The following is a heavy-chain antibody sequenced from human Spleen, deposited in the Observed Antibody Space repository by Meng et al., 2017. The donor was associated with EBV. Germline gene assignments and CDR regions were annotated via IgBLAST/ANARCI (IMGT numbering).Heavy chain of an antibody. CDR2: VSHSGGS. V-gene: IGHV4-34*02. Sequence: QVRLQQWGEALLKPSETLSLTCAVYGESFTGYYWGWIRQPPGKGLEWIGEVSHSGGSNYNAPLKSRVTISMDTSVNQISLRLDSVTAADTAVYYCARGTIRGNRRYMEYYHYWGQGTLVTVSS. CDR3: ARGTIRGNRRYMEYYHY. CDR1: GESFTGYY. J-gene: IGHJ4*02. D-gene: IGHD3-3*02.